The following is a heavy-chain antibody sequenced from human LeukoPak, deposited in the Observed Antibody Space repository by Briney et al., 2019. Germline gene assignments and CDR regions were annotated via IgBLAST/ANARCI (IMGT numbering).Heavy chain of an antibody. CDR2: IIPIFGTA. J-gene: IGHJ6*03. D-gene: IGHD2/OR15-2a*01. V-gene: IGHV1-69*05. CDR3: ASTRGVVLSDYYYMDV. Sequence: SVKVSCKAARGTFSRYAISGVRQAPGQGLEWMGGIIPIFGTANYAQKFQGRVKIITDESTSTAYMELSSLRSEDTAVYYCASTRGVVLSDYYYMDVWGKGTTVTVSS. CDR1: RGTFSRYA.